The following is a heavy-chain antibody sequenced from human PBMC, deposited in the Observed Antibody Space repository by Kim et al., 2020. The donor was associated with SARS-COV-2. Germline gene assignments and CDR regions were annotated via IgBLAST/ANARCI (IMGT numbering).Heavy chain of an antibody. J-gene: IGHJ4*02. CDR3: ARDQSGVTSFDY. D-gene: IGHD5-18*01. V-gene: IGHV1-69*01. Sequence: NSAQKFQGSVTITADESTSTAYMELSSLRSEDTAVYYCARDQSGVTSFDYWGQGTLVTVSS.